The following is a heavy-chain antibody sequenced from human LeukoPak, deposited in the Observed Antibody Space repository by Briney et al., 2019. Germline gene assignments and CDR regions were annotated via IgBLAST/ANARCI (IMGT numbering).Heavy chain of an antibody. CDR2: ISTSGST. J-gene: IGHJ4*02. CDR1: GDSISSGTLY. D-gene: IGHD3-3*02. V-gene: IGHV4-61*02. CDR3: ARDNRHFYYTIGSAN. Sequence: PSGTLSLTCIDSGDSISSGTLYWSWMRQPAGKGLEWFGSISTSGSTNNNPSLQSRVTISVDTSKNQFSLRLSSVTAADTAVYYCARDNRHFYYTIGSANWGQGTLVTVSS.